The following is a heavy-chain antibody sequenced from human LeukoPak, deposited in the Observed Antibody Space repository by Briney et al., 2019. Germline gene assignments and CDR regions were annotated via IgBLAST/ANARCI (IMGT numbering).Heavy chain of an antibody. Sequence: ASVKISCKASGYTFTSYGISWVRQAPGQGLEWMGWISAYNGNTNYAQKLQGRVTMTTDTSTSTAYMELRSLRSDDTAVYYCARESQWLALSIFDYWGQGTLVTVSS. CDR2: ISAYNGNT. CDR1: GYTFTSYG. D-gene: IGHD6-19*01. V-gene: IGHV1-18*01. J-gene: IGHJ4*02. CDR3: ARESQWLALSIFDY.